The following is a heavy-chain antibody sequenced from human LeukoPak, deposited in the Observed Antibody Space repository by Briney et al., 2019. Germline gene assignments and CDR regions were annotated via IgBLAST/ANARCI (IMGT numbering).Heavy chain of an antibody. D-gene: IGHD6-13*01. CDR2: IKSKTDGGTT. CDR3: TTVVIAAAGTFDY. J-gene: IGHJ4*02. Sequence: GGSLRLSCAASGFTFSNAWMSWVRQAPGKGLEWVGRIKSKTDGGTTDYAAPVKGRFTISRDDSKNTLYLQMNSLKTEDTAAYYCTTVVIAAAGTFDYWGQGTLVTVSS. CDR1: GFTFSNAW. V-gene: IGHV3-15*01.